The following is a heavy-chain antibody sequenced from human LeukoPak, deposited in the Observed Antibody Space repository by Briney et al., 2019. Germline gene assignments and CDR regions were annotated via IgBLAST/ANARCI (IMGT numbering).Heavy chain of an antibody. Sequence: ASVKVSCKTSGYTFTGYYMHWVRQAPGRGGAGMGWINPYTGGTYYAQNFQGRVTMTSDTSISTPYIELSSLRSDDTAMYYCARAPMIVVVFPPRLDFWGQGTLVTVSS. CDR1: GYTFTGYY. CDR3: ARAPMIVVVFPPRLDF. CDR2: INPYTGGT. D-gene: IGHD3-22*01. J-gene: IGHJ4*02. V-gene: IGHV1-2*02.